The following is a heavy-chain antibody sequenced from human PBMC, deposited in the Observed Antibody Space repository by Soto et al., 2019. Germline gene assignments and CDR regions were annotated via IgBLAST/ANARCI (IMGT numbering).Heavy chain of an antibody. Sequence: QVQLVQSGAEVTKPGSSVKVSCKASGGTFSRYAVSWVRQAPGQGLEWMGGIIPGLGTINYAQKFQGRVTITADEATRTAYMELSSLRSEDTAVYYCARDGLIRGAIIGNFDYWGQGNLVTDSS. CDR2: IIPGLGTI. J-gene: IGHJ4*02. V-gene: IGHV1-69*01. CDR1: GGTFSRYA. CDR3: ARDGLIRGAIIGNFDY. D-gene: IGHD3-10*01.